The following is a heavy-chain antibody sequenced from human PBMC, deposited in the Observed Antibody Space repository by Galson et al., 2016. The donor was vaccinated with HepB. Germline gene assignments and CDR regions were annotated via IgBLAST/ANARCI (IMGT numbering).Heavy chain of an antibody. V-gene: IGHV3-43D*03. D-gene: IGHD5-12*01. Sequence: SLRLSCAATGFTFDNYAMQWVRQGPGRALEWVSLISRAGDSAYYSESVEGRFTVSRDNGRNSLFLQMTSLRPEDSGIYYCGKDGAYSGNDFEVHNGIDSWGPGTLVTVSS. CDR3: GKDGAYSGNDFEVHNGIDS. CDR1: GFTFDNYA. J-gene: IGHJ4*02. CDR2: ISRAGDSA.